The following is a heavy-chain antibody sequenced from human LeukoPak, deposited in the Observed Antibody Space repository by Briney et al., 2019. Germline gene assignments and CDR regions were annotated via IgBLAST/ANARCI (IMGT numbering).Heavy chain of an antibody. CDR3: ARELTTVTTGGWFDP. J-gene: IGHJ5*02. Sequence: ASVKVSCKASGYTFTSYGISWVRQAPGQGLEWMGIINPSGGSTSYAQKFQGRVTMTRDMSTSTVYMELSSLRSEDTAVYYCARELTTVTTGGWFDPWGQGTLVTVSS. V-gene: IGHV1-46*01. D-gene: IGHD4-17*01. CDR2: INPSGGST. CDR1: GYTFTSYG.